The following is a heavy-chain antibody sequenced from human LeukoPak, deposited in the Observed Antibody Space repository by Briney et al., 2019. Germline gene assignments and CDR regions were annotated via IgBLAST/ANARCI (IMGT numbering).Heavy chain of an antibody. CDR1: GGSISSYY. D-gene: IGHD3-16*02. Sequence: SDTLSLTRTVSGGSISSYYWSWVRQPPGKGLEWIGYIVYSWTTNHNPSLKRPVNISIDTAKNQISPELDSVTAADTAVYHCETGRYYDNVWGSYRPSFDFWGQGTLATVSS. CDR3: ETGRYYDNVWGSYRPSFDF. V-gene: IGHV4-59*08. J-gene: IGHJ4*02. CDR2: IVYSWTT.